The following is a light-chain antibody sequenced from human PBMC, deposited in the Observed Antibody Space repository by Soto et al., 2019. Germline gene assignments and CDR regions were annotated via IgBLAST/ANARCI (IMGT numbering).Light chain of an antibody. V-gene: IGLV2-8*01. CDR2: EVS. CDR1: SSDIGGYNY. Sequence: QSVLTQPASAYGSPGQSVTISCTGTSSDIGGYNYVSWYQQHPGKAPELMIYEVSKRPSGVPDRFSGSKSGNTASLTVSGLQAQDEADYYCSSYAGTTSYVFGTGTKVTVL. CDR3: SSYAGTTSYV. J-gene: IGLJ1*01.